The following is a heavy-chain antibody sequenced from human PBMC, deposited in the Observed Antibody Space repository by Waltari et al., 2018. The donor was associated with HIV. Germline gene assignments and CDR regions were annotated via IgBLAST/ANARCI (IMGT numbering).Heavy chain of an antibody. CDR2: ISGNGGSR. V-gene: IGHV3-23*04. D-gene: IGHD2-2*01. CDR1: GFPFSMFV. Sequence: EVQLVESGGGLVQPGESLRPSCSASGFPFSMFVMTWVRPAPGKGLQWVAGISGNGGSRYYTDSVKGRFTISRDNSKKTLYLQMDSLRAEDTAVYYCAKVPVLPTGREDYWGQGTLVTVSS. J-gene: IGHJ4*02. CDR3: AKVPVLPTGREDY.